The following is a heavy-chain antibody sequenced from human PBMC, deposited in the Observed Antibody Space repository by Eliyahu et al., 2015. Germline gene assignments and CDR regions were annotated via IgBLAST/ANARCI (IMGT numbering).Heavy chain of an antibody. Sequence: EVQLVESGGGLVQPGRSLRLSCAASXFTFXDXAXHXVRQAPGKGLEWVSGISWNSGSIGYADSVKGRFTISRDNAKNSLYLQMNSLRAEDTALYYCAKDSRHIAAYYFDYWGQGTLVTVSS. J-gene: IGHJ4*02. V-gene: IGHV3-9*01. CDR2: ISWNSGSI. CDR3: AKDSRHIAAYYFDY. D-gene: IGHD6-6*01. CDR1: XFTFXDXA.